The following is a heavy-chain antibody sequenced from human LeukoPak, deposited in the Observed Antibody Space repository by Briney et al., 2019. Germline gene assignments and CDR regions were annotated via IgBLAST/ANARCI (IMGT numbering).Heavy chain of an antibody. CDR1: GFTFSSYA. Sequence: QPGGSLRLSCAASGFTFSSYAMNWVRQAPGKGLEWVAGISSGDRTFHAESVKGRFTISRDKSKDTLYLQMNSLRAEDTAVYYCAKDATASPYFHWFDNWGQGTQVTVSS. V-gene: IGHV3-23*01. D-gene: IGHD3-9*01. J-gene: IGHJ4*02. CDR3: AKDATASPYFHWFDN. CDR2: ISSGDRT.